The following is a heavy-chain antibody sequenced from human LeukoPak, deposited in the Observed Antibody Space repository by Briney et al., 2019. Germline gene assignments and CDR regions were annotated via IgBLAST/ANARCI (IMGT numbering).Heavy chain of an antibody. V-gene: IGHV4-59*08. CDR2: IYCSGST. Sequence: SETLSLTCTVSGGSISSYYWSWIRQPPGKGLEWIGYIYCSGSTNYNPSLKSRVTISVDTSKNQFSLKLSSVTAADTAVYYCARTNILTGYSFDYWGQGTLVTVSS. CDR1: GGSISSYY. J-gene: IGHJ4*02. CDR3: ARTNILTGYSFDY. D-gene: IGHD3-9*01.